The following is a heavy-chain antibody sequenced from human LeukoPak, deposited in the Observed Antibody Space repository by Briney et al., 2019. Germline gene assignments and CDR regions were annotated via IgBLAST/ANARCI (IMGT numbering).Heavy chain of an antibody. CDR1: GVSISSYY. CDR3: ATQERIYDVLTAYYNPKYFCDH. Sequence: PSESLSLTCTVSGVSISSYYWSWIRQSPGKGLEWIGYIYYSGSTNYNPSLKSRVTISVDTSKNQFSLQLSSVTAADTAVYYCATQERIYDVLTAYYNPKYFCDHGSQGTLVSVS. CDR2: IYYSGST. J-gene: IGHJ4*02. D-gene: IGHD3-9*01. V-gene: IGHV4-59*08.